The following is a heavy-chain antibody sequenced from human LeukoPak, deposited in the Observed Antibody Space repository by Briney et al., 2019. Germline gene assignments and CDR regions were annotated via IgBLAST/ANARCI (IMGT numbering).Heavy chain of an antibody. CDR1: GYTFTGYY. CDR3: ARTALYYYDRSGYYYSY. CDR2: INPNSGGT. Sequence: GASVKVSCKASGYTFTGYYMHWVRQAPGQGVGWMGWINPNSGGTNYAQKFQGRVTMTRDTSLSTAYMELSMLRSDDTAVYYCARTALYYYDRSGYYYSYWGQGTLVTVSS. V-gene: IGHV1-2*02. D-gene: IGHD3-22*01. J-gene: IGHJ4*02.